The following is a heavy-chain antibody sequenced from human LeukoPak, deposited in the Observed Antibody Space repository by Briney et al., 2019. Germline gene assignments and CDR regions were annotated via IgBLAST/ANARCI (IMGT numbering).Heavy chain of an antibody. CDR2: ISYDGGKK. J-gene: IGHJ4*02. V-gene: IGHV3-30*18. CDR1: GFTFSSRD. Sequence: GRSLRLSCAASGFTFSSRDMHWVRQAPGKGLEWVAIISYDGGKKDYADSVKGRFTISRDNSKNTLYLQMNSLRPEDTAVYYCAKDRSKGSYGDDFDFWGQGTLVTVSS. CDR3: AKDRSKGSYGDDFDF. D-gene: IGHD1-26*01.